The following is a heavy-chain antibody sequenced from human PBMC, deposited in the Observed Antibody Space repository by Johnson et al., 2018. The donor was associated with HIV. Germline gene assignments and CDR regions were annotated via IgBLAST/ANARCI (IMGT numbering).Heavy chain of an antibody. CDR3: AKDLRRWELLRNAFDI. D-gene: IGHD1-26*01. CDR1: GFTFSNYG. CDR2: VSDDGSDT. V-gene: IGHV3-30*18. Sequence: QVQLVESGGGVVQPGRSLRLSCAASGFTFSNYGMHWVRQAPGKGLEWVAVVSDDGSDTYYSDSLKGRFTISRDNSKNTLDLQMNSLRAEDTAVYYCAKDLRRWELLRNAFDIWGQGTMVTVSS. J-gene: IGHJ3*02.